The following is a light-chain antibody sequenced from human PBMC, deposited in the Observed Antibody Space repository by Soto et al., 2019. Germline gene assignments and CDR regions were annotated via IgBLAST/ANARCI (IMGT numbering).Light chain of an antibody. CDR3: NSYLTSIEA. J-gene: IGLJ2*01. Sequence: QSALTQPASVSGSLGQSITISCTGTSGDVGAYDYVSWYQQHPGKAPKLMIFDVSSRPSGISNRFSGSKSGNTASLTISGLQAEDEAYYYCNSYLTSIEAFGGGTKLTVL. CDR1: SGDVGAYDY. V-gene: IGLV2-14*03. CDR2: DVS.